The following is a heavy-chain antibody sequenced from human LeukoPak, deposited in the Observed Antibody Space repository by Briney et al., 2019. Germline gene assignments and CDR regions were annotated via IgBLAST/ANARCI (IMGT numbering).Heavy chain of an antibody. V-gene: IGHV4-30-4*01. CDR1: GGSISSGDYY. J-gene: IGHJ5*02. CDR3: ARDKSGYALDTNWFDP. D-gene: IGHD5-12*01. Sequence: SQTLPLTCTVSGGSISSGDYYWSWIRQPPGKGLEWIGYIYYSGSTYYNPSLKSRVTISVDTSKNQFSLKPSSVTAADTAVYYCARDKSGYALDTNWFDPWGQGTLVTVSS. CDR2: IYYSGST.